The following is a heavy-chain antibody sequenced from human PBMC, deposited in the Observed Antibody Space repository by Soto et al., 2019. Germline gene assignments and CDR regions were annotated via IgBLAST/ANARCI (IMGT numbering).Heavy chain of an antibody. J-gene: IGHJ4*02. D-gene: IGHD1-20*01. CDR1: GGSIGGSYYY. V-gene: IGHV4-39*01. CDR2: VFYTGFT. Sequence: SETLSLTCAVSGGSIGGSYYYWGWLRQSPGGGPEWIGSVFYTGFTSYNPSLESRVSVSVDTSKNQFSLKVSAVTAADTAVYYCASSQKGYNWNYFDHWGQGALVTVSS. CDR3: ASSQKGYNWNYFDH.